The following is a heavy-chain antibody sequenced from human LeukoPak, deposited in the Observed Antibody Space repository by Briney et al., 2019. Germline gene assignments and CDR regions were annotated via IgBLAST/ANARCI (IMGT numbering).Heavy chain of an antibody. D-gene: IGHD2-15*01. CDR3: ARGYCSGGSCYVDY. CDR1: GGSISSGSYY. CDR2: IYTSGST. Sequence: SETLSLTCTVSGGSISSGSYYWSWIRQPAGKGLEWIGRIYTSGSTNYNPSLKSRVTISVDTSKNQFSLKLSSVTAADTAVYYCARGYCSGGSCYVDYWGQGTLVTVSS. J-gene: IGHJ4*02. V-gene: IGHV4-61*02.